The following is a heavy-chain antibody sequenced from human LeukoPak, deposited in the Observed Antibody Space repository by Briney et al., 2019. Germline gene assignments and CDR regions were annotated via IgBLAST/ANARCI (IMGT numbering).Heavy chain of an antibody. V-gene: IGHV4-39*01. Sequence: PSETLSLTCTVSGGSISSSSYYGGWIRQPAGKGLEWIGSIYYSGSTYYNPSLKSRVTISVDTSKNQFSLKLSSVTAADTAVYYCARGHLWDWAYGMDVWGQGTTVTVSS. CDR2: IYYSGST. CDR3: ARGHLWDWAYGMDV. D-gene: IGHD3-3*02. J-gene: IGHJ6*02. CDR1: GGSISSSSYY.